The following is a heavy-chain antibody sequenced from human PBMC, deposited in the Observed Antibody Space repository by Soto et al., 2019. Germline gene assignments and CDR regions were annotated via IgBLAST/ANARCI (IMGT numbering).Heavy chain of an antibody. D-gene: IGHD4-17*01. J-gene: IGHJ3*02. CDR2: ISAYNGNT. CDR3: ARDGSEADSGDYEDAFDI. Sequence: GASVKVSCKASGYTFTSYGISWVRQAPGQGLEWMGWISAYNGNTNYAQKLQGRVTMTTDTSTSTAYMELRSLRSDDTAVYYCARDGSEADSGDYEDAFDIWGQGTMVTVSS. V-gene: IGHV1-18*01. CDR1: GYTFTSYG.